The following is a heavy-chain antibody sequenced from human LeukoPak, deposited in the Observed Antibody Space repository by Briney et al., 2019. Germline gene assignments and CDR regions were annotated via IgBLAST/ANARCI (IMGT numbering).Heavy chain of an antibody. V-gene: IGHV1-8*01. J-gene: IGHJ5*02. CDR1: GYTFTSYD. Sequence: ASVKVSCKASGYTFTSYDINWVRQATGQGLEWMGWMNPNSGNTGYAQKFQGRVTMTRNTSISTAYMELSSLRSEDTAVYYCARGRVFLNWFDPWGQGSLVTVSS. CDR2: MNPNSGNT. CDR3: ARGRVFLNWFDP. D-gene: IGHD3-3*01.